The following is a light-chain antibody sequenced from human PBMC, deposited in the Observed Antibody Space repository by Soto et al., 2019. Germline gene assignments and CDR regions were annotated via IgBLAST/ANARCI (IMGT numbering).Light chain of an antibody. Sequence: EIVLTQSPGTLSLSPGERATLSCRASQSVSSNFLAWYQEKPGQAPRPLIYGASSRATGIPDRFSGSGSGTDFTLTISRLEPEDFAVYYCRQYGRSLEFAFGGGTKVDIK. V-gene: IGKV3-20*01. J-gene: IGKJ4*01. CDR1: QSVSSNF. CDR3: RQYGRSLEFA. CDR2: GAS.